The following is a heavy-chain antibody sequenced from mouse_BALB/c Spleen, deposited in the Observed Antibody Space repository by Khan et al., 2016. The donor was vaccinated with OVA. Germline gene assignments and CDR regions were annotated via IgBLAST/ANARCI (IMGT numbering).Heavy chain of an antibody. V-gene: IGHV3-2*02. D-gene: IGHD2-4*01. CDR2: ISYSGSP. CDR1: GYSFTSDYV. Sequence: EVQLQESGLGLVKPSQSLTLTCTVTGYSFTSDYVWNWIRHLPGNKLEWMGYISYSGSPNYNTSLKSRITIPRDTSKNQFFLQLNSIATEDAAACYCARDDCRYNYAMDYWGQGTSVTVSS. CDR3: ARDDCRYNYAMDY. J-gene: IGHJ4*01.